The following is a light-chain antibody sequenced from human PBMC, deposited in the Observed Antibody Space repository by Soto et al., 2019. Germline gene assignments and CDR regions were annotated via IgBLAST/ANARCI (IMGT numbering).Light chain of an antibody. Sequence: EIVMTQSPATLSVSPGERATLSCRASQSVNNNLAWYQQTPGQAPRLLIYGASARATGIPARFSGSGSGTEFTLTISSQQSEDFAVYYCQQYNNWPLTFGGGTKVEIK. CDR3: QQYNNWPLT. CDR2: GAS. V-gene: IGKV3-15*01. J-gene: IGKJ4*01. CDR1: QSVNNN.